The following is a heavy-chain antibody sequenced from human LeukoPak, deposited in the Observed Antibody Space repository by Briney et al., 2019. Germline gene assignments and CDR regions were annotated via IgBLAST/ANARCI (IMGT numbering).Heavy chain of an antibody. CDR2: ISSSSSYI. CDR1: GFTFSSYS. Sequence: GGSLRLSCAASGFTFSSYSMNWVRQAPGKGLEWVSSISSSSSYIYYADSVKGRFTISRDNAKNSLYLQMNSLRAEDTAVYYCAREGSDSSGRPHDAFDIWGQGTMVTVSS. D-gene: IGHD3-22*01. CDR3: AREGSDSSGRPHDAFDI. V-gene: IGHV3-21*01. J-gene: IGHJ3*02.